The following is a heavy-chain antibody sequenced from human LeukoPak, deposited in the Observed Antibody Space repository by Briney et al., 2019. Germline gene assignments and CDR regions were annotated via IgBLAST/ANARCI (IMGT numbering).Heavy chain of an antibody. CDR3: AKGKGTGSYYYFDY. CDR2: ISNSGGTI. J-gene: IGHJ4*02. Sequence: QAGGSLRLSCAASGFTLSNYAMSWVRQAPGEGLEWVSAISNSGGTIHYADSVKGRFTISRDNSKNTLYLQMNSLTAEDTAVYHCAKGKGTGSYYYFDYWGQGTLVIVSS. V-gene: IGHV3-23*01. D-gene: IGHD1-26*01. CDR1: GFTLSNYA.